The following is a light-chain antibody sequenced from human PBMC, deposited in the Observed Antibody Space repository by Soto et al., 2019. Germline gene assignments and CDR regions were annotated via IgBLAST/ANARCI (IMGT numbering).Light chain of an antibody. CDR1: QSVDTY. J-gene: IGKJ3*01. V-gene: IGKV3-11*01. CDR3: QQRSNWVS. Sequence: LTQSPAILSLSPGERATLSCTASQSVDTYIAWYQQRPGQPPRLLIHDTSHRASGVPARFRGSGSGTYFTPTITRLDPEDFAFYFCQQRSNWVSFGPGT. CDR2: DTS.